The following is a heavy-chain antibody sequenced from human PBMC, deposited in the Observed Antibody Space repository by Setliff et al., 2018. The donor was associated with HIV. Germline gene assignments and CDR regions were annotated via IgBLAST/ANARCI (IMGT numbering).Heavy chain of an antibody. V-gene: IGHV3-48*04. J-gene: IGHJ6*03. CDR3: ARLTLLRGLTITYMDV. CDR2: ISGSGTTK. Sequence: GGSLRLSCGASGFTFSSSWMTWIRQAPGKGLEWISYISGSGTTKYYAESVKGRFTVSRDNAKDSLYLQMNTLRAEDTAVYYCARLTLLRGLTITYMDVWGKGTTVTVSS. CDR1: GFTFSSSW. D-gene: IGHD3-10*01.